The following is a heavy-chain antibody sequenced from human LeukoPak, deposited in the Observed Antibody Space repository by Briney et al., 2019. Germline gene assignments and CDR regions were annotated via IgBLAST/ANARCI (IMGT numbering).Heavy chain of an antibody. Sequence: GESLKISCKGSGYGFTSHLVGRVRQMPGKSLEWMGIIYPGDSDTRYSPSFQGQVTISADKSISTAYLQWSSLKASDTAMYYCARHHGVAPTTCIDYWGQGTLVTVSS. CDR3: ARHHGVAPTTCIDY. D-gene: IGHD1-14*01. V-gene: IGHV5-51*01. CDR1: GYGFTSHL. J-gene: IGHJ4*02. CDR2: IYPGDSDT.